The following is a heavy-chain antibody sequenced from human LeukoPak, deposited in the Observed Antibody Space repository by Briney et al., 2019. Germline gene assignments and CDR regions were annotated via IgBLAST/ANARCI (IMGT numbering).Heavy chain of an antibody. CDR3: ARDTYYYDSSGYCGALDI. CDR2: IYYSGST. J-gene: IGHJ3*02. D-gene: IGHD3-22*01. Sequence: SETLSLTCTVSGGSISSGDYYWSWIRQPPGKGLEWIGHIYYSGSTYYNPSLKSRVTISVDTSKNQFSLKLSSVTAADTAVYYCARDTYYYDSSGYCGALDIWGQGTMVTVSS. V-gene: IGHV4-30-4*01. CDR1: GGSISSGDYY.